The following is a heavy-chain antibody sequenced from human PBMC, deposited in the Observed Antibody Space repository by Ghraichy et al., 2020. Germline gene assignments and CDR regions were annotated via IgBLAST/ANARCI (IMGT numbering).Heavy chain of an antibody. Sequence: SETLSLTCAVSGGSFTTNWWSWVRQPPGKGLEWIGEIHHSGGTNYSPSLKSRVAISIDMSRNQFSLRLTSVTAADTAVYYCVRNGAYFLDYWGQGTLVTVSS. J-gene: IGHJ4*02. D-gene: IGHD2/OR15-2a*01. CDR3: VRNGAYFLDY. CDR1: GGSFTTNW. V-gene: IGHV4-4*02. CDR2: IHHSGGT.